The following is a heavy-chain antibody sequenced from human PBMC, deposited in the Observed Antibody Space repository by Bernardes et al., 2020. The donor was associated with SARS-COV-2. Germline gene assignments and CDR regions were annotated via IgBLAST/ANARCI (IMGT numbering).Heavy chain of an antibody. CDR2: ISYDGTTK. J-gene: IGHJ4*02. CDR3: AREWEDYTSSLFDY. D-gene: IGHD1-26*01. CDR1: GFTFSTSA. V-gene: IGHV3-30-3*01. Sequence: GGSLRLSCAASGFTFSTSAMHWVRQAPGKGLEWVAIISYDGTTKYNTDSVKGRFTISRDNSKNTLFLQMNSLTTEDTAVYYCAREWEDYTSSLFDYWGQGTLVTVSP.